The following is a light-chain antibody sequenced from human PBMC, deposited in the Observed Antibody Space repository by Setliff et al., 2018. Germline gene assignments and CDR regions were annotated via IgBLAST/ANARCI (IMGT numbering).Light chain of an antibody. Sequence: QSALAQPASASGSPGQSITISCTGTSSDVGGYNYVSWYQQHPGKAPKLMIYDVSKRPSGVSNRFSGSKSGNTASLTISGLRAEDEADYYCSSYTSSSTYVVFGGGTKVTVL. CDR3: SSYTSSSTYVV. V-gene: IGLV2-14*01. CDR2: DVS. CDR1: SSDVGGYNY. J-gene: IGLJ2*01.